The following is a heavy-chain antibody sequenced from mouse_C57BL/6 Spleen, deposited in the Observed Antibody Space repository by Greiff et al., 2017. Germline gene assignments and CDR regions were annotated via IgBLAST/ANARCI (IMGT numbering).Heavy chain of an antibody. D-gene: IGHD1-1*01. Sequence: VQLKQSGPELVKPGASVKIPCKASGYTFTDYNMDWVKQSHGKSLEWIGDINPNNGGTIYNQKFKGKATLTVDKSSSTAYMELRSLTSEDTAVYYCARRAPYGSGAYWGQGTLVTVSA. CDR1: GYTFTDYN. J-gene: IGHJ3*01. V-gene: IGHV1-18*01. CDR3: ARRAPYGSGAY. CDR2: INPNNGGT.